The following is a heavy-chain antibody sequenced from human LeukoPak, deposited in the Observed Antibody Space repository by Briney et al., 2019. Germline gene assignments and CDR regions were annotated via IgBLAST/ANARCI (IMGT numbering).Heavy chain of an antibody. Sequence: GGSLRLSCAASGFTFSSYAMHWVRQAPGKGLEWVAVISYDGSNKYYADSVKGRFTISRDNSKNTLYLQMDSLRAEDTAVYYCARDPYCGGDCYSHDAFDIWGQGTMVTVSS. J-gene: IGHJ3*02. CDR3: ARDPYCGGDCYSHDAFDI. CDR1: GFTFSSYA. CDR2: ISYDGSNK. V-gene: IGHV3-30-3*01. D-gene: IGHD2-21*01.